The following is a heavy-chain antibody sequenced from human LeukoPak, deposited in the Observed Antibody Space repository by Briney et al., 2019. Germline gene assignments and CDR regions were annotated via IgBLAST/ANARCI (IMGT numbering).Heavy chain of an antibody. CDR2: IYPADSDI. J-gene: IGHJ4*02. CDR1: GYSINNYW. V-gene: IGHV5-51*01. Sequence: GESLKISCKGSGYSINNYWIGWVRQMPGKGLEWMGIIYPADSDIRYSPSFQGQVTISADKSISTAYLQWSSLKASDTAMYYCARLVDGGWYGDYWGQGTLVTVSS. CDR3: ARLVDGGWYGDY. D-gene: IGHD6-19*01.